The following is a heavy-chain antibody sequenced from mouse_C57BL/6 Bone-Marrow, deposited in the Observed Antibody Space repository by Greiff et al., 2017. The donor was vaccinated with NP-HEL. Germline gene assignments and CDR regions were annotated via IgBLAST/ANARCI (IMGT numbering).Heavy chain of an antibody. Sequence: EVMLVESGPELVKPGASVKISCKASGYSFTGYYMHWVKQSSEKSLEWIGEINPSTGGTSYNQKFKGKATLTVDKSSSTAYMQLKSLTSEDSAVYYCARWLLPGNYFDYWGQGTTLTVSS. D-gene: IGHD2-3*01. CDR2: INPSTGGT. J-gene: IGHJ2*01. CDR1: GYSFTGYY. V-gene: IGHV1-43*01. CDR3: ARWLLPGNYFDY.